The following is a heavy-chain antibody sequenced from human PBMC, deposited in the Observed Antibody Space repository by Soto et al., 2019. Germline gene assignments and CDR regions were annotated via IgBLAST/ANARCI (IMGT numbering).Heavy chain of an antibody. CDR2: IKRDGSEK. V-gene: IGHV3-7*01. J-gene: IGHJ6*02. D-gene: IGHD6-19*01. CDR1: GFSLSSYW. Sequence: GGSLRLSCAASGFSLSSYWMNWVRQAPGKGLEWVANIKRDGSEKYYVDSVKGRFFISRDNAKNSLYLHVNSLRAEDTAVYYCARDADASGWYHYGMDVWGQGTMVTVSS. CDR3: ARDADASGWYHYGMDV.